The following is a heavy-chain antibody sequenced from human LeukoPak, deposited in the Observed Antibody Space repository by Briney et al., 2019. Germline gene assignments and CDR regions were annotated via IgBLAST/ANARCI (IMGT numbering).Heavy chain of an antibody. CDR2: IRSDGTNK. V-gene: IGHV3-30*02. Sequence: GGSLRLSCAASGFTFDDFGMHWVRQAPGKGLEWVALIRSDGTNKYYVDSVKGRFTISRDNSRNTLYLQMTSLRVEDTAVYYCAKDRDDYGDDCWGQGILVTVST. D-gene: IGHD4-17*01. CDR3: AKDRDDYGDDC. J-gene: IGHJ4*02. CDR1: GFTFDDFG.